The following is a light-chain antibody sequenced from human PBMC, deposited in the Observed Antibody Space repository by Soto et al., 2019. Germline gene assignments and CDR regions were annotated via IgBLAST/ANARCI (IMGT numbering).Light chain of an antibody. Sequence: EIVMTQSPATLSVSPGERATLSCRASQSVSSNLAWYQQKPGQAPRLLIYDASTRATGIPARFSGSGSGTEFTLTINSLQSEDFAVYFCQQFNKWPITFGQGTRLEI. CDR1: QSVSSN. J-gene: IGKJ5*01. V-gene: IGKV3-15*01. CDR2: DAS. CDR3: QQFNKWPIT.